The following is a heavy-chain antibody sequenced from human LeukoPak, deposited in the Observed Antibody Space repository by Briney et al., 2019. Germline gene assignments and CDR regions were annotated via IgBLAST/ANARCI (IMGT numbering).Heavy chain of an antibody. CDR1: GFTFSSYW. D-gene: IGHD5-18*01. Sequence: QAGGSLRLSCAASGFTFSSYWMSWVRQAPGKGLEWVANIKQDGSEKYYVDSVKGRFTISRDNAKNSLYLQMNSLRAEDTAVYYCAREWSPLQLWPHDAFDIWGQGTMVTVSS. J-gene: IGHJ3*02. CDR3: AREWSPLQLWPHDAFDI. V-gene: IGHV3-7*01. CDR2: IKQDGSEK.